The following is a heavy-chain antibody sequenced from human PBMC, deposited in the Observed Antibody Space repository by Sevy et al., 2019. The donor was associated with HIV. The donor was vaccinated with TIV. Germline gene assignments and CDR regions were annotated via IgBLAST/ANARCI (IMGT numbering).Heavy chain of an antibody. V-gene: IGHV3-23*01. J-gene: IGHJ4*02. CDR1: GFTFSIYT. CDR3: AREGCTQPHDY. CDR2: FCFGGSKI. D-gene: IGHD2-8*01. Sequence: GGSLRLSCAASGFTFSIYTMSWVRQAPGKGLEWVSTFCFGGSKIYYADSVKGRFTISIDNSRNTVYLQMNSLRADDTAVYYCAREGCTQPHDYWGQGTLVTVSS.